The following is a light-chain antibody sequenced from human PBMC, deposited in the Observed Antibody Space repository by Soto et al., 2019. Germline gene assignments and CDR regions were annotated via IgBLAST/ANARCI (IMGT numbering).Light chain of an antibody. CDR3: SSYTSSSTRV. CDR1: NSDVGAFNY. V-gene: IGLV2-14*01. CDR2: EVS. Sequence: QSALTQPASVSGSPGQSITISCTGTNSDVGAFNYVSWYQQHPGKAPKLIIFEVSNRPSGVSNRFSGSKSGSTASLTISGLQTDDEADYYCSSYTSSSTRVFGGGTKLTVL. J-gene: IGLJ3*02.